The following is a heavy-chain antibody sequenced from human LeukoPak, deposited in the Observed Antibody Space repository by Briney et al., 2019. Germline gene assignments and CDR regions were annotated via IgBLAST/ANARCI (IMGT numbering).Heavy chain of an antibody. J-gene: IGHJ3*02. CDR2: INHSGST. Sequence: PSETLSLTCAVYGGSFSGYYWSWLRPPPGKGLEWIGEINHSGSTNYNPSLKSRVTISVDRSKNQFSLKLNLVTATDTAVYYCAGLLPYTPSSARGLDAFDIWSQGTMVTVSS. D-gene: IGHD3-16*01. CDR3: AGLLPYTPSSARGLDAFDI. CDR1: GGSFSGYY. V-gene: IGHV4-34*01.